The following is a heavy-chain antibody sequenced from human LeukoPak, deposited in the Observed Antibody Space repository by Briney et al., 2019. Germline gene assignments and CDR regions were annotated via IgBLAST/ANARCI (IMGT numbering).Heavy chain of an antibody. J-gene: IGHJ3*02. V-gene: IGHV3-11*04. CDR1: GFTFSDYY. CDR2: ISSSGSTI. Sequence: PGGSLRLSCAASGFTFSDYYMSWIRQAPGKGLEWVSYISSSGSTIYYADSVKGRFTISRDNAKNSLYLQMNSLRAEDTAVYYCARLRVPAAMKDAFDIWGQGTMVTVSS. D-gene: IGHD2-2*01. CDR3: ARLRVPAAMKDAFDI.